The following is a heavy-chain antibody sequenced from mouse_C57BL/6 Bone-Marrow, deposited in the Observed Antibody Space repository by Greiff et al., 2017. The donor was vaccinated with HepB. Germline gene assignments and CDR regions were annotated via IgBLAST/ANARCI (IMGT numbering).Heavy chain of an antibody. CDR3: AGAPYYSNFWFAY. V-gene: IGHV12-3*01. CDR2: ITHSGET. CDR1: GFPITSGYY. D-gene: IGHD2-5*01. Sequence: ESGPGLVKPSQSLFLTCSITGFPITSGYYWIWIRQSPGKPLEWMGYITHSGETFYNPSLQSPISITRETSKNQFFLQLNSVTTEDTAMYYCAGAPYYSNFWFAYWGQGTLVTVSA. J-gene: IGHJ3*01.